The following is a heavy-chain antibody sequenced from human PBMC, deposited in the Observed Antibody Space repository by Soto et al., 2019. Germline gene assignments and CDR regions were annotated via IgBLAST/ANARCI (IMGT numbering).Heavy chain of an antibody. J-gene: IGHJ4*02. CDR1: GESITTGVY. CDR2: IFYSRSP. CDR3: ATTTGSGRLDF. D-gene: IGHD3-10*01. Sequence: QVELQESGPGRVKPSQTLSLTCTDSGESITTGVYWSWVRLLPGKGLAWIGYIFYSRSPYYNPSPHLKGRFSMSVDTSKNQFSLNLISVTAADTAVYFCATTTGSGRLDFCGQGTLVTVAS. V-gene: IGHV4-31*03.